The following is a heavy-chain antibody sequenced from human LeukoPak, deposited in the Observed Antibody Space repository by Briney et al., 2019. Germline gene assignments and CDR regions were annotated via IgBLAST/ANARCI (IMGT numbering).Heavy chain of an antibody. V-gene: IGHV1-69*05. D-gene: IGHD2-2*02. CDR1: GGTFSSYA. J-gene: IGHJ4*02. Sequence: SVKVSCKASGGTFSSYAISWVRQAPGQGLEWMGGIIPIFGTANYAQKFQGRVTITTDESTSTAYMELSSLRSEDTAVYYCARAELGYCSSTSCYTGGGIDYWGQGTLVTVSS. CDR2: IIPIFGTA. CDR3: ARAELGYCSSTSCYTGGGIDY.